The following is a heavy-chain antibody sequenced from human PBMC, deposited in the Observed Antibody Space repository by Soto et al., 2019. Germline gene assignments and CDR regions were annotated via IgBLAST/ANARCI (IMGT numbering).Heavy chain of an antibody. V-gene: IGHV6-1*01. Sequence: SQTLSLTCAISGDSVSSNSAAWNWIRQSPSSGLEWLGRTYYRSKWYNDYAVSVKSRITINPDTSKNQFSLQLNSATPEDTAVYYCARGGYYDSSGYYKTYYYYGMDVWGQGATVTVSS. J-gene: IGHJ6*02. CDR2: TYYRSKWYN. CDR1: GDSVSSNSAA. D-gene: IGHD3-22*01. CDR3: ARGGYYDSSGYYKTYYYYGMDV.